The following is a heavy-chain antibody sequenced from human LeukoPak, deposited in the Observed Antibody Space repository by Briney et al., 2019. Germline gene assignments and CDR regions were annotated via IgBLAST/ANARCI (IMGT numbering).Heavy chain of an antibody. D-gene: IGHD6-25*01. V-gene: IGHV3-23*01. CDR3: AKEIGAAVYFDY. CDR2: ISGSGGST. Sequence: GGSLRLSCAASGFTFSSYAMSWVRQAPGEGLEWVSAISGSGGSTNYADSVKGRFTISRDNSKNTAYLQMNSLRVEDTAVYYCAKEIGAAVYFDYWSQGTLVTVSS. J-gene: IGHJ4*02. CDR1: GFTFSSYA.